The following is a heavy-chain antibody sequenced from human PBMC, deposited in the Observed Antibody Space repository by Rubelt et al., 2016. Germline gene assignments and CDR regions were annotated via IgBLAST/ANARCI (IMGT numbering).Heavy chain of an antibody. CDR2: MSFDGGKE. CDR1: GFTFDDYA. J-gene: IGHJ6*02. Sequence: VQLVESGGGLVQPGRSLRLSCAASGFTFDDYAMHWVRQAPGKGLEWVAVMSFDGGKEYYVDSVKGRFAISRDNSKNTLYLQMNSLRPEDTAVYFCARSKDRVAILGSSYYYGLDVWGQGTTVTVSS. CDR3: ARSKDRVAILGSSYYYGLDV. D-gene: IGHD3-3*01. V-gene: IGHV3-30*03.